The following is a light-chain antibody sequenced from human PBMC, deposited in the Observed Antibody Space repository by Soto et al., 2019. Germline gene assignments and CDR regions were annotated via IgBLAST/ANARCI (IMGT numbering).Light chain of an antibody. CDR2: DAS. CDR1: QSISSTY. V-gene: IGKV3-20*01. J-gene: IGKJ1*01. CDR3: QYYGTSPWT. Sequence: VLTQSPGTLSLSPGERATLSCRASQSISSTYLAWYQQKPGQAPRLLISDASSRATGIPDRFSGSGSGTDFTLTISRLEPEDFAVYYCQYYGTSPWTFGQGTKVDIK.